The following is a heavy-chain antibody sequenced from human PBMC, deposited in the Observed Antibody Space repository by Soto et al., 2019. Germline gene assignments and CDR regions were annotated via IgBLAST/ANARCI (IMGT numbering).Heavy chain of an antibody. CDR1: GFTFSSYA. Sequence: EVQLLESGGGLVQPGGSLRLSCAASGFTFSSYAMSWVRQAPGKGLEWVSAISGSGGSTYYADSVKGRFTISRDNSKNTLYLQRNSLRAEDTAVYYCAKTVDYDFWSGYYTLDYWGQGTLVTVSS. D-gene: IGHD3-3*01. CDR2: ISGSGGST. J-gene: IGHJ4*02. CDR3: AKTVDYDFWSGYYTLDY. V-gene: IGHV3-23*01.